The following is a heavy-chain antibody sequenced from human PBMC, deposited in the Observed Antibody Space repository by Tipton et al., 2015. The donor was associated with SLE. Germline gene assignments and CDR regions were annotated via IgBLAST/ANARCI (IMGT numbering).Heavy chain of an antibody. D-gene: IGHD6-6*01. CDR1: GDYITSYY. CDR2: VYYSGST. J-gene: IGHJ6*02. Sequence: TLSLTCTVSGDYITSYYWSWIRQSPGKGLEWIGSVYYSGSTNYNPSLESRVSISVQTSKNQVSLTLSSVTAADTAVYYCARDRGISSSSGIFYYYGMDDWGQGTTVTVSS. V-gene: IGHV4-59*01. CDR3: ARDRGISSSSGIFYYYGMDD.